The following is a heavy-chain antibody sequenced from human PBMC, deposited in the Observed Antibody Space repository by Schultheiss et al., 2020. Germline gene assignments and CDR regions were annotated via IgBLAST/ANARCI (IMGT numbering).Heavy chain of an antibody. D-gene: IGHD4-17*01. J-gene: IGHJ5*02. CDR1: GFTFSSYS. Sequence: GGSLRLSCAASGFTFSSYSMNWVRQAPGKGLEWVSYISSSSSTIYYADSVKGRFTISRDNAKNSLYLQMNSLRAEDTAVYYCARPMTTVTSYGWFDPWGQGTLVTV. CDR2: ISSSSSTI. CDR3: ARPMTTVTSYGWFDP. V-gene: IGHV3-48*01.